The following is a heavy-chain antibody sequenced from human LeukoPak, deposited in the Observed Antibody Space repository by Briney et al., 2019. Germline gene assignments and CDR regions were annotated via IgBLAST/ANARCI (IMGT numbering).Heavy chain of an antibody. D-gene: IGHD5-18*01. CDR2: IIPIFGTA. Sequence: ASVKVSCKASGGTFSSYAISWVRQAPGQGLEWMGGIIPIFGTANYAQKFQGRVTITADESTSTAYMELSSLRSEDTAVYYCARVPDTAMVDHWYFDLWGRGTLVTVSS. V-gene: IGHV1-69*13. CDR3: ARVPDTAMVDHWYFDL. CDR1: GGTFSSYA. J-gene: IGHJ2*01.